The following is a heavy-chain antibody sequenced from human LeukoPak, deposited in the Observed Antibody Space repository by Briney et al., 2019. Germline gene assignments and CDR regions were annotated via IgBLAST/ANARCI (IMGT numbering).Heavy chain of an antibody. CDR3: ARDLSWLLGAFDI. D-gene: IGHD5-12*01. CDR1: GFTVSSNY. CDR2: IYSGGST. V-gene: IGHV3-53*01. J-gene: IGHJ3*02. Sequence: GGSLRLSCAASGFTVSSNYMSWVRQAPGKGLEWVSVIYSGGSTYYADSVKGRFTISRDNSKNTLYLQMNSLRAEDTAVYYCARDLSWLLGAFDIWGQGTMVTVSS.